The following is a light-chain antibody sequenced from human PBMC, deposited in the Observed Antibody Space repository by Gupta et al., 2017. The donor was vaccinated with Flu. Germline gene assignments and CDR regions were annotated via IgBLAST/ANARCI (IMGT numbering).Light chain of an antibody. CDR1: SSDVGGYNY. CDR3: SSYTSSSTRV. Sequence: QSALTQPASVSGSPGRSVTSSCPVTSSDVGGYNYVSWYQQHPGKAPKLMIYEVSNRPSGVSNRFSGSKSGNTASLTISGLQGEDEADYYCSSYTSSSTRVFGTGTKVTVL. J-gene: IGLJ1*01. V-gene: IGLV2-14*01. CDR2: EVS.